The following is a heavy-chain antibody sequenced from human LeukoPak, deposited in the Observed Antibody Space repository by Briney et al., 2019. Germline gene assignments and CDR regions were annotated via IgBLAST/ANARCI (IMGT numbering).Heavy chain of an antibody. Sequence: ASVKGSCNASGYTFTSYGISWVRQAPGQGLEWMGIINPSGGSTSYAQKFQGRVTMTRDMSTSTVYMELSSLRSEDTAVYYCARGSYPGWYSGEFDSWGPGTLVIVSS. D-gene: IGHD6-19*01. J-gene: IGHJ4*02. CDR1: GYTFTSYG. CDR3: ARGSYPGWYSGEFDS. V-gene: IGHV1-46*01. CDR2: INPSGGST.